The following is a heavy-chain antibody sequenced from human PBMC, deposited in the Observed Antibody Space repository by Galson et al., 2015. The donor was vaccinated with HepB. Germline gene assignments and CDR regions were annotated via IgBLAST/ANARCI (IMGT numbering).Heavy chain of an antibody. D-gene: IGHD3-9*01. Sequence: SLRLSCAASGFTFSSYAMSWVRQAPGKGLEWVSAISGSGGSTYYADSVKGRFTISRDNSKNTLYLQMNSLRAEDTAVYYCAKDYAADDWLFHDYWGQGTLVTVSS. CDR3: AKDYAADDWLFHDY. V-gene: IGHV3-23*01. CDR1: GFTFSSYA. CDR2: ISGSGGST. J-gene: IGHJ4*02.